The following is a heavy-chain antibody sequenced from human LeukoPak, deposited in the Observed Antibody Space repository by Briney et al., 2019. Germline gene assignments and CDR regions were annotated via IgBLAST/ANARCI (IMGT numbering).Heavy chain of an antibody. CDR3: ARQRWLQSEYYFDY. D-gene: IGHD5-24*01. V-gene: IGHV1-46*01. J-gene: IGHJ4*02. Sequence: GASVKASCKASGYTFTNYYMHWVRQAPGQGLEWMGIINPSGGSTSYTQKFQGRLTMTRDTSTSTVYMELSSLRSEDTAVYYCARQRWLQSEYYFDYWGQGTLVTVSS. CDR2: INPSGGST. CDR1: GYTFTNYY.